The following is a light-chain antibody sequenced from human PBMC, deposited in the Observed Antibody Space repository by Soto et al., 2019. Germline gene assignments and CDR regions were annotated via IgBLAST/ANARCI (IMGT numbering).Light chain of an antibody. J-gene: IGLJ1*01. Sequence: QSVLTQPASVSGSPGQSITISCTGTSGDIGSYNRVSWYQQHPDKAPKLIIYEVTDRPSGVSNRFSGSKSGNTASLTISGLQAEDEAEYYCSSYTNINTRACVFGTGTKV. CDR2: EVT. CDR3: SSYTNINTRACV. CDR1: SGDIGSYNR. V-gene: IGLV2-14*01.